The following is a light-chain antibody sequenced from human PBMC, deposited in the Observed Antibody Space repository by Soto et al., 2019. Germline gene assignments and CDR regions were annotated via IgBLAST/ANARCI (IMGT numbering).Light chain of an antibody. J-gene: IGLJ2*01. Sequence: QAVVTQPPSVSEAPRQRVTISCSGSSSNIGNNAVNWYQQLPGKAPKLLIYYDDLLPSGVSDRFSGSKAGTSASLAISGRQSEDEADYYCAAWDDSLNGLVFGGGTKLTVL. CDR3: AAWDDSLNGLV. CDR2: YDD. V-gene: IGLV1-36*01. CDR1: SSNIGNNA.